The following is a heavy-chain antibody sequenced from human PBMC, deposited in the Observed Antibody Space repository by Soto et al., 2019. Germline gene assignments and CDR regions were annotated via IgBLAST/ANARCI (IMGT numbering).Heavy chain of an antibody. CDR2: IYYSGST. CDR1: GGSISSYY. CDR3: ARSYRRYCSGGSCYSYYYYYMDV. D-gene: IGHD2-15*01. Sequence: SETLSLTCTVSGGSISSYYWSWIRQPPGKGLEWIGYIYYSGSTNYNPSLKGRVTISVDTSKNQFSLKLSSVTAADTAVYYCARSYRRYCSGGSCYSYYYYYMDVWGKGTTVTVSS. J-gene: IGHJ6*03. V-gene: IGHV4-59*01.